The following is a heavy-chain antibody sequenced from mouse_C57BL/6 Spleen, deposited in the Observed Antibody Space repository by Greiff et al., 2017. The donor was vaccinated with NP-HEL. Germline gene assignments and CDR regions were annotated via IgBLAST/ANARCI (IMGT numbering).Heavy chain of an antibody. CDR2: INPNYGTT. D-gene: IGHD2-12*01. J-gene: IGHJ4*01. V-gene: IGHV1-39*01. CDR3: ARGLLQFFYYAMDY. Sequence: EVQLQQSGPELVKPGASVKISCKASGYSFTDYNMNWVKQSNGKSLEWIGVINPNYGTTSYNQKFKGKATLTVDQSSSTAYRQLNSLTSEDSAVYYCARGLLQFFYYAMDYWGQGTSVTVSS. CDR1: GYSFTDYN.